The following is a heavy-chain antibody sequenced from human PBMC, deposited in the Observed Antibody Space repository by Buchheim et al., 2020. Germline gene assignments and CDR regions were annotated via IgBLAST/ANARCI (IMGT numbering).Heavy chain of an antibody. D-gene: IGHD4-11*01. V-gene: IGHV4-34*01. Sequence: QVQLQQWGAGLLKPSETLSLTCAVYGGSFSGYYWSWIRQPPGKGLEWIGEINHSGSTNYNPSLKSRVTISVDTSKNQFSLKLSSVTVADTAVYYCARATRGNYLFYYYYYMDVWGKGTT. CDR2: INHSGST. CDR1: GGSFSGYY. CDR3: ARATRGNYLFYYYYYMDV. J-gene: IGHJ6*03.